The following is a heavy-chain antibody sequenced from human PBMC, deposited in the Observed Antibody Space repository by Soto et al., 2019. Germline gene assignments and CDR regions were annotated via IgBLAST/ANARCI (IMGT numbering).Heavy chain of an antibody. CDR2: MYHSGST. J-gene: IGHJ4*02. V-gene: IGHV4-30-2*01. D-gene: IGHD2-2*01. CDR1: GGFISSGGYS. Sequence: PSETLSLTCAISGGFISSGGYSWSWIRQPPGKGLEWIGYMYHSGSTYYNPSLKSRVTISIDRSKNQFSLKLSSVTAAYTAVYYCARVPDYRGQGTLVTVSS. CDR3: ARVPDY.